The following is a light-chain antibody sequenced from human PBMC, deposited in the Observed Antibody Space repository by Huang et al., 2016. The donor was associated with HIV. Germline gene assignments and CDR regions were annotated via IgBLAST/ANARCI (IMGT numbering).Light chain of an antibody. CDR3: QQYNNWPPVT. V-gene: IGKV3-15*01. CDR1: GSVGRT. CDR2: GAS. Sequence: EALMTQSPATLSVSPGERVTPSCRASGSVGRTVAWYQQKSGQAPRLRIYGASTRATGVPPRFSGRGSGTEFTLSISSLQSEDFAVYYCQQYNNWPPVTFGQGTRLEIK. J-gene: IGKJ5*01.